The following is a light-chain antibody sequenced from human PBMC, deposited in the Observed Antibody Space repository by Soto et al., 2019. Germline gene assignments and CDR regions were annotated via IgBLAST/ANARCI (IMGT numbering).Light chain of an antibody. CDR3: AAWDDSLSGVV. Sequence: QPVLTQPPSASGTPGQRVTISRSGSSSNIGSNYVYWYQQLPGTVPQLLIYRNSERPSGVPDRFSGSKSGTSASLAISGLRSEDEADYYCAAWDDSLSGVVFGGGTKLTVL. V-gene: IGLV1-47*01. CDR2: RNS. J-gene: IGLJ2*01. CDR1: SSNIGSNY.